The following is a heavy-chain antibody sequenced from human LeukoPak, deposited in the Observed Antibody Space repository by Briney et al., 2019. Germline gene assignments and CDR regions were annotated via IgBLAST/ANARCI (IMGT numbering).Heavy chain of an antibody. CDR2: ISAYNGNT. CDR1: GYTFTSDG. D-gene: IGHD2-2*01. Sequence: ASVQVSCKASGYTFTSDGISWVRQAPGQGLEWMGWISAYNGNTNYAQNLQGRVTMTTDTSTSTAYMELRSLRSEDTAVYYCARDSALYCSSTSCLQDFQHWGQGTLVTVSS. J-gene: IGHJ1*01. CDR3: ARDSALYCSSTSCLQDFQH. V-gene: IGHV1-18*01.